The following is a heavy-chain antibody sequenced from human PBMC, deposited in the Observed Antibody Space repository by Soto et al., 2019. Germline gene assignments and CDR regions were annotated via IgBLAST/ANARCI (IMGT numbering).Heavy chain of an antibody. CDR2: ISAYNGNT. J-gene: IGHJ3*02. D-gene: IGHD1-1*01. CDR1: GYTFTSYG. Sequence: ASVKVSCKASGYTFTSYGISWVRQAPGQGLEWMGWISAYNGNTNYAQKLQGRVTMTTDTSTSTAYMELRSLGSDDTAVYYCASRWQGNWNDPDDAFDIWGQGTMVTVSS. CDR3: ASRWQGNWNDPDDAFDI. V-gene: IGHV1-18*01.